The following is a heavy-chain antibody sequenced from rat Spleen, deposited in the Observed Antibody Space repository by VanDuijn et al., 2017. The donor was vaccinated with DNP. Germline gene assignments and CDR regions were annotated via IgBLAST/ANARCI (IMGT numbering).Heavy chain of an antibody. V-gene: IGHV5-20*01. CDR3: TTGVDY. CDR1: GFTFSDYY. J-gene: IGHJ2*01. Sequence: EVQLVESGGGLVSPGRSLKLSCAGSGFTFSDYYMAWVRQAPTKGLDWVASISSDGGHTYYRDSVKGRFTISRDNAKSTLYLQMDSLRSEDTATYYCTTGVDYWGQGVMVTVSS. CDR2: ISSDGGHT.